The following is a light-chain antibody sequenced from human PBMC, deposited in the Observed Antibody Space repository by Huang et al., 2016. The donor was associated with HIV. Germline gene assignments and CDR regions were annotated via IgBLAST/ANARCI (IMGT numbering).Light chain of an antibody. Sequence: DIQMTQSPSSLSAYVGDRVTITCRASQSIGSSLHWYQQKAGTAPNLLSSRASNLESWVPSRFGGSGSGSDFTLIITSLQPEDFATYYCQQTFIVPWTFGQGTKVEV. V-gene: IGKV1-39*01. CDR3: QQTFIVPWT. J-gene: IGKJ1*01. CDR1: QSIGSS. CDR2: RAS.